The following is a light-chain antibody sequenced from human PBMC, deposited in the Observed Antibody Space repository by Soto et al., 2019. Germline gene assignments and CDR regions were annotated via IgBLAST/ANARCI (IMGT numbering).Light chain of an antibody. CDR2: KAS. CDR1: QSISSW. V-gene: IGKV1-5*03. Sequence: DIPMTQSPSTLSASVGDRVTNACRASQSISSWVAWYQQKPGKAPKLLIYKASSLETGVPSRFSGSASGTEFTLTISSLQPDDFATYYCQQYNSYSPWTFGQGTKVEIK. CDR3: QQYNSYSPWT. J-gene: IGKJ1*01.